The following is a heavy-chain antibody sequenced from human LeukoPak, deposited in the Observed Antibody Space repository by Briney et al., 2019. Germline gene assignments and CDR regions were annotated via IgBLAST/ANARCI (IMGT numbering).Heavy chain of an antibody. V-gene: IGHV3-23*01. Sequence: PGGSLRLSCAASGFTFSSYAMSWVRQAPGKGLEWVSSISDSGGKTYSVDSVKGRFTISRDNSKNTLFLQMNSLRAEDTAVYYCAKSTSTYGYGYFDYWGQGILVTVSS. CDR1: GFTFSSYA. CDR2: ISDSGGKT. D-gene: IGHD5-18*01. J-gene: IGHJ4*02. CDR3: AKSTSTYGYGYFDY.